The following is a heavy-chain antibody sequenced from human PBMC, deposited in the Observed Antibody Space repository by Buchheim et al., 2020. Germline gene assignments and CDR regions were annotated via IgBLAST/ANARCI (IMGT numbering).Heavy chain of an antibody. V-gene: IGHV3-30*18. CDR3: AKVGSRVGASRGGMDV. D-gene: IGHD1-26*01. J-gene: IGHJ6*02. CDR1: GFIFINYA. CDR2: ISSDGSHK. Sequence: QVQLVESGGGVVQPGRSLRLSCAASGFIFINYAMHWVRQAPGKGLEWVAVISSDGSHKYYADSVKSRLIISSDNSEKTLYLQMNGLRAEDTAVYYCAKVGSRVGASRGGMDVWGQGST.